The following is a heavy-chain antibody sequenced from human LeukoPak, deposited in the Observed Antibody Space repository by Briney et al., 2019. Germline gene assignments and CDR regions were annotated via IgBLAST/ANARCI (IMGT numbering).Heavy chain of an antibody. V-gene: IGHV3-23*01. CDR1: GFTFSNYG. CDR2: ISSSGGIT. CDR3: ARILDHYDFPNNWFDP. Sequence: GSLRLSCAASGFTFSNYGMTWIRQAPGKGLEWVSAISSSGGITYYADSVKGRFTISRDNSKNTLYLQMNSLRGEDTAVYCCARILDHYDFPNNWFDPWGQGTLVTVSS. J-gene: IGHJ5*02. D-gene: IGHD3-22*01.